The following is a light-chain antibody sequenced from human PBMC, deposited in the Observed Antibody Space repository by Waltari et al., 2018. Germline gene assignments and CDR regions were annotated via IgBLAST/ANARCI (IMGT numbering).Light chain of an antibody. CDR1: QSINSY. CDR3: QQTLNFPYT. V-gene: IGKV1-39*01. J-gene: IGKJ2*01. Sequence: DIQMAQSPSSLSASVVDRVTITCRASQSINSYLNWYQQKQGKAPNLLSYVASTWQSGVPSRFSGSGSGTLFTLTISNLQREDFASYYCQQTLNFPYTFGQGTRLEI. CDR2: VAS.